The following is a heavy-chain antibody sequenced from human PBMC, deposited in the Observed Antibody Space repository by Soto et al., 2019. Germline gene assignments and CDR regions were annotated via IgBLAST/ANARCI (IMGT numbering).Heavy chain of an antibody. D-gene: IGHD3-3*01. J-gene: IGHJ3*02. V-gene: IGHV4-39*01. CDR3: ARWDEPYDFWSGYPDAFDI. Sequence: PSETLSLTCTVSGGSVSSSSYYWGWIRQPPGKGLEWIGSIYYSGSTYYNPSLKSRVTISVDTSKNQFSLKLSSVTAADTAVYYCARWDEPYDFWSGYPDAFDIWGQGTMVTVSS. CDR2: IYYSGST. CDR1: GGSVSSSSYY.